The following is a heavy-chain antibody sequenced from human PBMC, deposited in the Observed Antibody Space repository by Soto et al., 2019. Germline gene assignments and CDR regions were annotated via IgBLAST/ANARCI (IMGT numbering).Heavy chain of an antibody. CDR1: GFTFSAYS. CDR2: ITGSSATI. V-gene: IGHV3-48*02. Sequence: PGGSLRLSCAASGFTFSAYSMNWVRQAPGKGLEWVSYITGSSATIYYAVSVKGRFTISRDNAKNSLSLQMNSLRDEDTAVYYCARDNGMAGSFDPWGQGTLVTVSS. CDR3: ARDNGMAGSFDP. D-gene: IGHD2-8*01. J-gene: IGHJ5*02.